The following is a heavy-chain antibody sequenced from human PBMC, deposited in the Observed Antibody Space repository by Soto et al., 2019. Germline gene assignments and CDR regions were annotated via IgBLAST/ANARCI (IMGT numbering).Heavy chain of an antibody. CDR3: ATRMEGYSYGYYVY. V-gene: IGHV4-59*01. J-gene: IGHJ4*02. Sequence: PSETLSLTCTVSGGSISSYYWSWIRQPPGKGLEWIWYIYYSGSTNYNPSLKSRVTISVDTSKNQFSLKLSSVTAADTAVYYCATRMEGYSYGYYVYWGQGTLVTVSS. CDR1: GGSISSYY. D-gene: IGHD5-18*01. CDR2: IYYSGST.